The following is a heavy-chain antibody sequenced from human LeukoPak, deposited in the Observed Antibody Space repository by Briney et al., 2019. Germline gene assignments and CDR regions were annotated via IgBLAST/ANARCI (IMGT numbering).Heavy chain of an antibody. CDR1: GGSFSGYY. CDR3: ARGGYSITFDY. D-gene: IGHD6-13*01. J-gene: IGHJ4*02. Sequence: SETLSLTCAVYGGSFSGYYWSWIRQPPGKGLEWIGEINHSGSTNYNPPLKSRVTISVDTSKNQFSLKLSSVTAADTAVYYCARGGYSITFDYWGQGTLVTVSS. V-gene: IGHV4-34*01. CDR2: INHSGST.